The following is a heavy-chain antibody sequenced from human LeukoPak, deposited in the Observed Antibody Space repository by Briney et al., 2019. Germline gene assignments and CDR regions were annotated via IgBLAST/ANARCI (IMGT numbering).Heavy chain of an antibody. Sequence: ASVKVSCKASGGTFSSYAISWVRQAPGQGLEWMGGIIPIFGTANYAQKFQGRVTITADESTSIAYMELSSLRSEDTAVYYCARGVGQWLTTGRYFDYWGQGTLVTVSS. CDR1: GGTFSSYA. V-gene: IGHV1-69*13. D-gene: IGHD6-19*01. CDR2: IIPIFGTA. J-gene: IGHJ4*02. CDR3: ARGVGQWLTTGRYFDY.